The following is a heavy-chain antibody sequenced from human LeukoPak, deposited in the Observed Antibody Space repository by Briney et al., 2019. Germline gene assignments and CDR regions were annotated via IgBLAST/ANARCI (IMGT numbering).Heavy chain of an antibody. CDR3: ARAGIAAAGIHPPDY. CDR2: IYHSGST. D-gene: IGHD6-13*01. Sequence: SQTLSLTCTVSGGSISSGGYYWSWIRQPPGKGLEWIGYIYHSGSTYYNPSLKSRVTISVDRSKNQFSLKLSSVTAADTAVYYCARAGIAAAGIHPPDYWGQGTLVTVSS. J-gene: IGHJ4*02. V-gene: IGHV4-30-2*01. CDR1: GGSISSGGYY.